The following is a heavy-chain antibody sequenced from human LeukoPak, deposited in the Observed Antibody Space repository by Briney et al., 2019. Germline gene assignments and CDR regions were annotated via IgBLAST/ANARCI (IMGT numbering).Heavy chain of an antibody. Sequence: SETLSLTCTVSGGSISSYYWSWIRQPPRKGLEWIGYIYYSGSTNYNPSLKSRVTISVDTSKNQFSLKLSSVTAADTAVYYCALGGVTIFGGFDYWGQGTLVTVSS. CDR2: IYYSGST. D-gene: IGHD3-3*01. J-gene: IGHJ4*02. V-gene: IGHV4-59*01. CDR3: ALGGVTIFGGFDY. CDR1: GGSISSYY.